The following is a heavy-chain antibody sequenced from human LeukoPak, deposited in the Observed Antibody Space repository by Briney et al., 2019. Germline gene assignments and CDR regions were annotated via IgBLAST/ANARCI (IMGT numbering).Heavy chain of an antibody. J-gene: IGHJ3*02. Sequence: GGSLRLSCAASGFTFDDYGMSWVRQAPGKGLEWVSGINWNGGSTGYADSVKGRFTVSRDNAKNSLYLQMNSLRAEDTALYYCARGVLTTNAFDIWGQGTMVTVSS. CDR2: INWNGGST. CDR1: GFTFDDYG. D-gene: IGHD3-9*01. V-gene: IGHV3-20*04. CDR3: ARGVLTTNAFDI.